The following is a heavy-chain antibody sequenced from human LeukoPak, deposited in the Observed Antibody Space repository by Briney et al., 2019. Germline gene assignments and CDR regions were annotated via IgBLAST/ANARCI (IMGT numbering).Heavy chain of an antibody. CDR1: GFTFTNAW. D-gene: IGHD3-10*01. CDR3: STLVHGSGSYDY. V-gene: IGHV3-15*01. CDR2: IKSKTDRGTT. J-gene: IGHJ4*02. Sequence: GGSLRLSCAASGFTFTNAWMSWVRQAPGKGLEWVGRIKSKTDRGTTDYGAPVKGRFTISRDDSTNTLYLQMNSLKTEDTAVYYCSTLVHGSGSYDYWGQGTLVTVSS.